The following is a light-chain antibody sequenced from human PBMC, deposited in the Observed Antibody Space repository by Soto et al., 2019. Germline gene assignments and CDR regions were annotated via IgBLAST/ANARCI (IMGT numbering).Light chain of an antibody. V-gene: IGLV2-11*01. J-gene: IGLJ2*01. CDR1: SSDVGGYNY. CDR2: DVS. Sequence: QSALTQPRSVSGSPGQSVTISCTGTSSDVGGYNYVSWYQQHPGKAPKLMNYDVSKRPSGVPDRFSGSKSGNTASLTISGLQAEDEADYYCYSYAGSYTVVFGGGTQLTVL. CDR3: YSYAGSYTVV.